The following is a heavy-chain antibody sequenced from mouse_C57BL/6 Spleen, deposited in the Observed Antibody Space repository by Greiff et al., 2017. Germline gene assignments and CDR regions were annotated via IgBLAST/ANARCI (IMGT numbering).Heavy chain of an antibody. CDR1: GFTFSDFY. Sequence: EVQLVESGGGLVQSGRSLRLSCATSGFTFSDFYMEWVRQAPGKGLEWIAASRNKANDYTTEYSASVKGRFIVSRDTSQSILYLQMNALRAEDSAICYCARDERGTGTFDVWGQGTTLTVSS. CDR2: SRNKANDYTT. J-gene: IGHJ2*01. CDR3: ARDERGTGTFDV. D-gene: IGHD4-1*01. V-gene: IGHV7-1*01.